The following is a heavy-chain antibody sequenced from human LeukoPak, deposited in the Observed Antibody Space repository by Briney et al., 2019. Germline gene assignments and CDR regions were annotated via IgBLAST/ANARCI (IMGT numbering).Heavy chain of an antibody. Sequence: ASVKVSCKASGYTFTSYGISWVRQAPGQGLEWMGWISAYNGNTNYAQKLQGRVTMTTDTSTSTAYMELRSLRSDDTAVYYCARDFGVVPAATPFYYYMDVWGKGTTVTVSS. D-gene: IGHD2-2*01. CDR1: GYTFTSYG. V-gene: IGHV1-18*01. CDR3: ARDFGVVPAATPFYYYMDV. CDR2: ISAYNGNT. J-gene: IGHJ6*03.